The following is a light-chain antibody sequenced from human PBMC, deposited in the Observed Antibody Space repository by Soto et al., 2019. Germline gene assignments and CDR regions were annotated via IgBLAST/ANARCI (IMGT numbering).Light chain of an antibody. V-gene: IGKV3D-15*01. Sequence: EIVMMQSPVTLSVSPGERATLSCRASQSVSDNLAWYQQKPGQAPRLLFFGASTRATDIPVRFSGSGSGTEFTLTISSLQSEDFAVYYCQQYNNWPLTFGGGTKVDIK. CDR1: QSVSDN. J-gene: IGKJ4*01. CDR2: GAS. CDR3: QQYNNWPLT.